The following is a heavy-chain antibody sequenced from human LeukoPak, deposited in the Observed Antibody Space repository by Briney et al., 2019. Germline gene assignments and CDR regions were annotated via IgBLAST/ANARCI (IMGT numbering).Heavy chain of an antibody. J-gene: IGHJ4*02. CDR1: GFTFSSYG. V-gene: IGHV3-33*08. CDR2: IWYGGSNK. Sequence: GGSLRLSCAASGFTFSSYGMHWVRQAPGEGLEWVALIWYGGSNKYYADSVKGRFTISRDNSKNTLYLQMNSLRAEDTAVYFCARGPAYGARCDYLDYWGQGALVTVSS. CDR3: ARGPAYGARCDYLDY. D-gene: IGHD4/OR15-4a*01.